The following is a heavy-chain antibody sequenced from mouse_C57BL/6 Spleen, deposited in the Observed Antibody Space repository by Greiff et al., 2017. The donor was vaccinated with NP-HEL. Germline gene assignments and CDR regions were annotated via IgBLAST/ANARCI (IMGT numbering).Heavy chain of an antibody. CDR2: INPYNGGT. Sequence: EVKLQESGPVLVKPGASVKMSCKASGYTFTDYYMNWVKQSHGKSLEWIGVINPYNGGTSYNQKFKGKATLTVDKSSSTAYMELNSLTSEDSAVYYCARPYYYAMDDGGQGTSVTVSS. CDR3: ARPYYYAMDD. V-gene: IGHV1-19*01. J-gene: IGHJ4*01. CDR1: GYTFTDYY.